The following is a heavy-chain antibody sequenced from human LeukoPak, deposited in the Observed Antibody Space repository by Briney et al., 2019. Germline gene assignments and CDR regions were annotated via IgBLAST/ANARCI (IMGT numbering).Heavy chain of an antibody. V-gene: IGHV3-30*02. CDR1: GITFSTYG. D-gene: IGHD5-12*01. CDR2: KRYDGSNE. Sequence: GGSLRLSCAASGITFSTYGMHWVRQAPGKGLEWVAFKRYDGSNEYYADSVKGRFIISRDNFKNTLNLQMNSLKAEDTAIYYCANDKLEATITDFYYYIHVWGEGTTVTVSS. CDR3: ANDKLEATITDFYYYIHV. J-gene: IGHJ6*03.